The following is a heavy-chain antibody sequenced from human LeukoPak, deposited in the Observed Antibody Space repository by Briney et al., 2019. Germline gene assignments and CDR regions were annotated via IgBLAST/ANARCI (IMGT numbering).Heavy chain of an antibody. D-gene: IGHD3-22*01. J-gene: IGHJ5*02. V-gene: IGHV7-4-1*02. CDR3: ASSEGDYYDSSGYYWGDWFDP. Sequence: ASVKVSCKASGYTFTSYAMNWLRQAPGQGLEWMGWINTNTGNPTYAQGFTGRFVFSLDTSVSTAYLQISSLKAEDTAVYYCASSEGDYYDSSGYYWGDWFDPWGQGTLVTVSS. CDR1: GYTFTSYA. CDR2: INTNTGNP.